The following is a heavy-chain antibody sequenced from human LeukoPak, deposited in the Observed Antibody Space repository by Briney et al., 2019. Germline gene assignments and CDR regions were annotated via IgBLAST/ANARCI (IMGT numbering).Heavy chain of an antibody. CDR1: GFTFCNFA. D-gene: IGHD3-9*01. CDR3: AKWGDYDVLTGYYVPDY. V-gene: IGHV3-23*01. CDR2: ILGSGGST. Sequence: GGSLRLSCGASGFTFCNFALIWVRQARGKGLEWVSAILGSGGSTYYADSVKGRFTVSRDNSKSTLYLQMNSLSAEDTALYYCAKWGDYDVLTGYYVPDYWGQGTLVTVSS. J-gene: IGHJ4*02.